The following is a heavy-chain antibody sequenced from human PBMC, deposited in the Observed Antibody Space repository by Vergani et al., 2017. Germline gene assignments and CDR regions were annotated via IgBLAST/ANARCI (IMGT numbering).Heavy chain of an antibody. CDR3: AKDISGYSYGSSFDY. D-gene: IGHD5-18*01. CDR2: ISWNSGSI. J-gene: IGHJ4*02. CDR1: GFPFDDYA. V-gene: IGHV3-9*01. Sequence: EVQLVESGGGLVQPGRSLRLSCAASGFPFDDYAMHWVRQAPGKGLEWVSGISWNSGSIGYADSVKGRFTISRDNAKNSLYLQMNSLRAEDTALYYCAKDISGYSYGSSFDYWGQGTLVTVSS.